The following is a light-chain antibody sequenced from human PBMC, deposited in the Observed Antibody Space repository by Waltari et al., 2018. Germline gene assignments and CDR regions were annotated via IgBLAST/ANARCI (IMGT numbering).Light chain of an antibody. CDR2: EAI. V-gene: IGLV2-23*01. CDR1: TTDIGSYNL. Sequence: QSALTQPASLSGSPDQSITISCTGTTTDIGSYNLVSWYQQHPGKAPKLIIYEAIKRPSGVSDRFSGSKSGNTASLTISGLQAEDEADYYCSSYAGDNILVFGGGTRLTVL. CDR3: SSYAGDNILV. J-gene: IGLJ3*02.